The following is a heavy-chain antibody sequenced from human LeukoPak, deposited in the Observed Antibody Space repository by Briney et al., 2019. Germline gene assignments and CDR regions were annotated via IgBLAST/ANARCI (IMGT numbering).Heavy chain of an antibody. CDR3: ARVSDYGGMLGY. CDR2: ISSSSSYI. CDR1: GLTFSSYS. D-gene: IGHD4-23*01. J-gene: IGHJ4*02. V-gene: IGHV3-21*01. Sequence: PGGSLRLSCAASGLTFSSYSMNWVRQAPGKGLEWVSSISSSSSYIYYADSVKGRFTISRDNAKNSLYLQMNSLRAEDTAVYYCARVSDYGGMLGYWGQGTLVTVSS.